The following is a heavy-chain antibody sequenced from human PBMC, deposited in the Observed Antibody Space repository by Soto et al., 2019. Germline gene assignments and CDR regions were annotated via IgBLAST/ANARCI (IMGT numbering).Heavy chain of an antibody. CDR1: GYSFTSYW. V-gene: IGHV5-10-1*01. Sequence: GESLKISCKGSGYSFTSYWISWVRQMPGKGLEWMGRIDPSDSYTNYSPSFQGHVTISADKSISTAYLQWSSLKASDTAMYYCARVGYCSSTSCYRLYYFDYWGQGTLVTVSS. CDR2: IDPSDSYT. J-gene: IGHJ4*02. CDR3: ARVGYCSSTSCYRLYYFDY. D-gene: IGHD2-2*02.